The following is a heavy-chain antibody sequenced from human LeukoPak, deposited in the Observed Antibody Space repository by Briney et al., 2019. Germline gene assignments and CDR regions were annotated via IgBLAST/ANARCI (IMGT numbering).Heavy chain of an antibody. J-gene: IGHJ6*03. D-gene: IGHD2-2*01. V-gene: IGHV1-8*03. CDR3: ARGPYCRSTSCPYYLDV. Sequence: ASVKVSCKASGYTFTNYDINWVRQATGQGLEWMGWMNPDSGNTGYAQKFQGRVTITKNTSISTAYTELSSLRSEDTALYDCARGPYCRSTSCPYYLDVWGKGPRSPSP. CDR1: GYTFTNYD. CDR2: MNPDSGNT.